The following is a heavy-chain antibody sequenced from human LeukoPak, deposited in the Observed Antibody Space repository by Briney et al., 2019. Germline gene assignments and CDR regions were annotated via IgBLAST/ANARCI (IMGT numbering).Heavy chain of an antibody. J-gene: IGHJ4*02. Sequence: SETLSLSCAVAGGSISNITNSNWWSWVRQPPGKGLEWIGEIYHSGSTNYNPSLKSRVTISVDKSKNQFSLKLSSVTAADTAVYYCASRIAVAGTVYTFDYWGQGTLVTVSS. CDR2: IYHSGST. D-gene: IGHD6-19*01. CDR1: GGSISNITNSNW. V-gene: IGHV4-4*02. CDR3: ASRIAVAGTVYTFDY.